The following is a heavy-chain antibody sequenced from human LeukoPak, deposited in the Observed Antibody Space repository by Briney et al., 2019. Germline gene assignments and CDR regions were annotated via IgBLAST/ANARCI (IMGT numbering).Heavy chain of an antibody. J-gene: IGHJ4*02. CDR1: GGSFSGYY. D-gene: IGHD2-2*01. Sequence: PSETLSLTCAVYGGSFSGYYWSWIRQPPGKGLEWIGEINHSGSTNYNPSLKSRVTISVDTSKNQFSLKLSSVTAADTAVYYCARHMGRYQLPYDYWGQGTLVTVSS. V-gene: IGHV4-34*01. CDR2: INHSGST. CDR3: ARHMGRYQLPYDY.